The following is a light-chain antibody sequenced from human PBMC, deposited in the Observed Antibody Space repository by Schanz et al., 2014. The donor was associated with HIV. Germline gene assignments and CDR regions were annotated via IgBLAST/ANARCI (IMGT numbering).Light chain of an antibody. V-gene: IGLV1-47*02. J-gene: IGLJ3*02. Sequence: QSVLTQPPSASGTPGQRVTISCSGSSSNIGSNYVYWYQQLPGTAPKLLVYSDDRRPSGVPDRFSGSKSGTSASLAISGLRSEDEGDYFCEVWDDSLSVGVFGGGTKLTVL. CDR3: EVWDDSLSVGV. CDR2: SDD. CDR1: SSNIGSNY.